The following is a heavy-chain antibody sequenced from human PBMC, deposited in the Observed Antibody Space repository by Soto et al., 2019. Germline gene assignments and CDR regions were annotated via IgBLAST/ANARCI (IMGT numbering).Heavy chain of an antibody. CDR1: GGSISSTYY. V-gene: IGHV4-39*01. D-gene: IGHD3-10*01. CDR2: IYYSGTT. J-gene: IGHJ6*02. CDR3: ARHSRVGHYGSGTLYYGMDV. Sequence: QLQLQESGPGLVKPSETLSLTCSVSGGSISSTYYWGWIRQPPGKGLEWIGSIYYSGTTYYNPSLKSRVIMSVDTSKNQFSLKLSSVTAAETAVYYCARHSRVGHYGSGTLYYGMDVWGQGTTVTVSS.